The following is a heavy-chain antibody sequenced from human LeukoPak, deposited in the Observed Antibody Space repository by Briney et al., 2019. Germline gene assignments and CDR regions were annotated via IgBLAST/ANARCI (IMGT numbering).Heavy chain of an antibody. CDR1: GGSISSYY. Sequence: SETLSLTCTVSGGSISSYYWSWIRQPAGKGLEWIGRIYTSGSTNYNPSLKSRVTMSVDTSKNQFSLKLSSVTAADTAVYYCARVGYSGSWYQGFDYWGQGTLVTVSS. CDR2: IYTSGST. V-gene: IGHV4-4*07. CDR3: ARVGYSGSWYQGFDY. D-gene: IGHD6-13*01. J-gene: IGHJ4*02.